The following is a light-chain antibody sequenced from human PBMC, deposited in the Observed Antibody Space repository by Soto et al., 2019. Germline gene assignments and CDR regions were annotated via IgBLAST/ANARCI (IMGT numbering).Light chain of an antibody. CDR2: GNS. CDR1: RSNIGAGYD. J-gene: IGLJ3*02. V-gene: IGLV1-40*01. CDR3: QSYDSSLSGWV. Sequence: QSVLTQPPSVSGAPGQRVTTSCTGSRSNIGAGYDVHWYQQLPGTAPKLLIYGNSNRPSGVPDRFSGSKSGTSASLAITGLQAEDEADYYCQSYDSSLSGWVFGGGTKLTVL.